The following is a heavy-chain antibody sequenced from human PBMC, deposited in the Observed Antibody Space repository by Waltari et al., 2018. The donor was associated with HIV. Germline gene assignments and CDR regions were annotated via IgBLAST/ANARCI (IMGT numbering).Heavy chain of an antibody. CDR2: IYYSGST. Sequence: QLQLQESGPGLVKPSETLSLTCTVSGGSIRRRSYYWGWIRQPPGKGLEWIGSIYYSGSTYYNPSLKSRVTISVDTSKNQFPLKLSSVTAADTAVYYCARLRGSVAGLPGGFYFDYSGQGTLVTVSS. J-gene: IGHJ4*02. V-gene: IGHV4-39*01. CDR1: GGSIRRRSYY. D-gene: IGHD6-19*01. CDR3: ARLRGSVAGLPGGFYFDY.